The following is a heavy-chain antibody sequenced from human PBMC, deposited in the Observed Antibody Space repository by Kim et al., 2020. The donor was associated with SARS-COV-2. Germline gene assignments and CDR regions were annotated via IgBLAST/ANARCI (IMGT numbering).Heavy chain of an antibody. CDR2: ISGSGGTT. V-gene: IGHV3-23*01. Sequence: GGSLRLSCVVSGFTFSTYALSWVRQAPGTGLEWVSVISGSGGTTKFADSVKGRFTISRDNSKSTLYLQMNSLRAEDTAVYYCAKGGIAATVTRGRSFDY. D-gene: IGHD6-13*01. CDR3: AKGGIAATVTRGRSFDY. J-gene: IGHJ4*01. CDR1: GFTFSTYA.